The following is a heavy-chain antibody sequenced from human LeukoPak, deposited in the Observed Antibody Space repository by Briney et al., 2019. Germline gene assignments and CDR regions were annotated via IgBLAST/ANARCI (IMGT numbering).Heavy chain of an antibody. CDR3: ARDGGPCSGGSCYPPYYYGMDV. CDR2: ISRRSNTI. CDR1: GHTFSSYS. V-gene: IGHV3-48*02. Sequence: GGCLRLSCAASGHTFSSYSMNWGRGTPGKGVEWGSYISRRSNTIYYAESVKARFTTSREKAKNSLYLQMNSLRDEDTAVYYCARDGGPCSGGSCYPPYYYGMDVWGQGTTVTVSS. J-gene: IGHJ6*02. D-gene: IGHD2-15*01.